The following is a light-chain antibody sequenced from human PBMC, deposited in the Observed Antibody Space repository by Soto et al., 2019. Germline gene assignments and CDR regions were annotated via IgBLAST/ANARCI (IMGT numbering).Light chain of an antibody. CDR3: QQYENLPT. CDR1: QNINNY. J-gene: IGKJ5*01. Sequence: LPMTQFPSSLSPPVRAGGTITCQASQNINNYLNWYQQKPGRAPKLLIYDASNLEAGVPSRFRGSGSGTDFTFTISRLQPEDIATYYCQQYENLPTFGQGTRLEIK. V-gene: IGKV1-33*01. CDR2: DAS.